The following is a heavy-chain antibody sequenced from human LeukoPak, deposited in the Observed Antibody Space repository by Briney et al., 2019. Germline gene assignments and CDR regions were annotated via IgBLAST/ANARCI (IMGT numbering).Heavy chain of an antibody. CDR1: GGSFSGYY. Sequence: SETLSLTCAVYGGSFSGYYWSWIRQPPGKGLEWIGEINHSGSTNYNPSLKSRVTISVHTSKNQFSLKLSSVTAADTAVYYCARDVYSYGALDYWGQGTLVTVSS. V-gene: IGHV4-34*01. J-gene: IGHJ4*02. CDR3: ARDVYSYGALDY. D-gene: IGHD5-18*01. CDR2: INHSGST.